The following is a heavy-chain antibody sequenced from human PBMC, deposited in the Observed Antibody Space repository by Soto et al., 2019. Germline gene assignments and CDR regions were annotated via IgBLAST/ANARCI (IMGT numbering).Heavy chain of an antibody. D-gene: IGHD6-19*01. Sequence: EVQLVESGGDLVQSGGSLRLSCAASGFTFSTYWRSWFRQAPGKGLEWVANIREDGSEKNYVDSVKGRFTISRDNTKNSLSLQMNSLRAEDTAVYYCARNLAVAGNYFDYWGQATLVTVSS. CDR2: IREDGSEK. CDR1: GFTFSTYW. J-gene: IGHJ4*02. CDR3: ARNLAVAGNYFDY. V-gene: IGHV3-7*01.